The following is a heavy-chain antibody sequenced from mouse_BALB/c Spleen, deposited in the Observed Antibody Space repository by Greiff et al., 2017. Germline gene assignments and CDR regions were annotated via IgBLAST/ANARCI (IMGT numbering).Heavy chain of an antibody. CDR2: INSDGGST. V-gene: IGHV5-6-3*01. Sequence: EVQVVESGGGLVQPGGSLKLSCAASGFTFSSYGMSWVRQTPDKRLELVATINSDGGSTYYPDSVKGRFTISRDNAKNTLYLQMSSLKSEDTALYYCARGKCYDLFAYWGQGTLVTVSA. CDR3: ARGKCYDLFAY. CDR1: GFTFSSYG. D-gene: IGHD2-12*01. J-gene: IGHJ3*01.